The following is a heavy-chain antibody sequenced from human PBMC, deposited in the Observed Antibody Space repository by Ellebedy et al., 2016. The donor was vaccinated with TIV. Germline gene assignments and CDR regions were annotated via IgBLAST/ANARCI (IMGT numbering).Heavy chain of an antibody. CDR2: ITGTDGRT. D-gene: IGHD2-15*01. V-gene: IGHV3-23*01. J-gene: IGHJ3*02. CDR1: GFAFSRYA. CDR3: ARDRRFPDDVFDI. Sequence: GGSLRLXCAASGFAFSRYALSWVRQAPGKGLEWVSAITGTDGRTWYAASVKGRFTISRDNSKNVLYIQMNSLTAEDTAVYYCARDRRFPDDVFDIWGQGTMVTVSS.